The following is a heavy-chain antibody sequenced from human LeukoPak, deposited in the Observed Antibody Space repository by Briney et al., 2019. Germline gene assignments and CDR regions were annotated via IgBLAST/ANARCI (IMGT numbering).Heavy chain of an antibody. D-gene: IGHD6-13*01. CDR3: AKGRIASAENWFDP. CDR2: ISGSGGGT. J-gene: IGHJ5*02. CDR1: GFTFSSNA. Sequence: GGSLRLSCAASGFTFSSNAMSWVRQAPGKGLEWVSAISGSGGGTYYADSVKGRFTISRDNSKNTLYLQMNSLRAEDTAVYYCAKGRIASAENWFDPWGQGTLVTVSS. V-gene: IGHV3-23*01.